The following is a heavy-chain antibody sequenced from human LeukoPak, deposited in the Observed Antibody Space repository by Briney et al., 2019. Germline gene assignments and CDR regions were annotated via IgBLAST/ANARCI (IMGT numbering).Heavy chain of an antibody. J-gene: IGHJ4*02. V-gene: IGHV3-74*01. CDR2: INSDGSSI. D-gene: IGHD4-11*01. CDR3: AKPLGMTTVTPGFDY. Sequence: PGGSLRLSCAASGFTFSSHWMHWVRQAPGKGLVWVSRINSDGSSISYADSVKGRFTISRDNSKNTLYLQMNSLRAEDTAVYYCAKPLGMTTVTPGFDYWGQGTLVTVSS. CDR1: GFTFSSHW.